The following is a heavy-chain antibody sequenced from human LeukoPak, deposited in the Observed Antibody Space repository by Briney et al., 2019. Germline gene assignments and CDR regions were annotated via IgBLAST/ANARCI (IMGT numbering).Heavy chain of an antibody. D-gene: IGHD2-2*01. J-gene: IGHJ4*02. CDR1: GFTFTDYY. CDR2: TSSSGSPI. Sequence: PGGSLRLSCAASGFTFTDYYMSWIRQAPGKGLDWVSYTSSSGSPIYYAGSVKGRFAISRDNAKNSLSLQMNSLRAEDTAVYYCARVDCSSTSCYGFDYWGQGTLVIVSS. CDR3: ARVDCSSTSCYGFDY. V-gene: IGHV3-11*04.